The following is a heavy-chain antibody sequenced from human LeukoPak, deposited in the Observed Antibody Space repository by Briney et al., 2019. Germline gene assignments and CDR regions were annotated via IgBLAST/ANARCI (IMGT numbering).Heavy chain of an antibody. CDR1: GGTFSSYA. CDR3: ARGVFAAELPDAFDI. J-gene: IGHJ3*02. V-gene: IGHV1-69*13. D-gene: IGHD1-26*01. Sequence: SVKVSCKASGGTFSSYAISWVRQAPGQGLEWTGGIIPIFGTANYAQKLQGRVTITADESTSTAYMELSSLRSEDTAVYYCARGVFAAELPDAFDIWGQGTMVTVSS. CDR2: IIPIFGTA.